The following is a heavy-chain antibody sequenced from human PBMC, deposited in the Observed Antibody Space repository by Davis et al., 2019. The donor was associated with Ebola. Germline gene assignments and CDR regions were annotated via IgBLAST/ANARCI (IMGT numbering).Heavy chain of an antibody. CDR2: INPNSGGT. D-gene: IGHD3-10*01. J-gene: IGHJ4*02. CDR3: ARGRQHAGDY. Sequence: ASVKVSCKAFGYTFTGYYMHWVRQAPGQGLEWMGWINPNSGGTNYAQKFQGRVTMTTDTSTSTAYMELSSLRSEDTAVYYCARGRQHAGDYWGQGTLVTVSS. CDR1: GYTFTGYY. V-gene: IGHV1-2*02.